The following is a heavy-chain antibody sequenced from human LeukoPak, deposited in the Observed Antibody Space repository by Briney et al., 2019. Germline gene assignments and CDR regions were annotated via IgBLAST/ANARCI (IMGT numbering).Heavy chain of an antibody. V-gene: IGHV3-66*01. CDR2: IYSGGST. Sequence: GGSLRLSCAASGFTVSSNYMSWVRQAPGKGLEWVSVIYSGGSTYYADSVKGRFTISRDNSKNTLYLQMNSLRAEDTAVYYCARSIGFTAMVFDGWGQGTLVTVSS. D-gene: IGHD5-18*01. CDR3: ARSIGFTAMVFDG. CDR1: GFTVSSNY. J-gene: IGHJ4*02.